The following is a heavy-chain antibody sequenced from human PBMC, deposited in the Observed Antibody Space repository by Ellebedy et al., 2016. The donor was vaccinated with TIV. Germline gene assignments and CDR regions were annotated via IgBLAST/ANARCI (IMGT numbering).Heavy chain of an antibody. V-gene: IGHV1-2*02. CDR3: ARVPGGFNYNNGGDYYYGMDV. J-gene: IGHJ6*02. CDR2: INPNSAAT. CDR1: GYIFIDHF. Sequence: ASVKVSCXASGYIFIDHFIHWVRQAPGQGLEWMGWINPNSAATKYSQRFQGRVTMSRDTSITTVYMDLGSLRSDDAAVYYCARVPGGFNYNNGGDYYYGMDVWGQGTTVTVSS. D-gene: IGHD1/OR15-1a*01.